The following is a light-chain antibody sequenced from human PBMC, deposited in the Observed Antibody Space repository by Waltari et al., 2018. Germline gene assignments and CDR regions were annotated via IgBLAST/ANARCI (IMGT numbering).Light chain of an antibody. CDR1: QSVLYSSNNKNY. J-gene: IGKJ1*01. CDR2: WAS. Sequence: DIVMTQSPVSLAVSLGERATINCESSQSVLYSSNNKNYLAWYQQKPGQPPKLLIYWASTRDSGVPDRFSGSGSGTDFTLSISSLQAEDVAFYYCQQYYTTPWTFGQGTKVEIK. CDR3: QQYYTTPWT. V-gene: IGKV4-1*01.